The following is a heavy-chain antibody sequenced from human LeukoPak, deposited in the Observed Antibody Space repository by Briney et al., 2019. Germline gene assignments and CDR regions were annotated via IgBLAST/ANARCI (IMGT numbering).Heavy chain of an antibody. CDR3: ARRWGPLGY. Sequence: GGSLRLSCAASGFTFSSYAMHWVRQAPGKGLEWVAVISYDGSNKYYADSVKGRFTISRDNSKNTLYLQMNSLRAEDTAVYYCARRWGPLGYWGQGTLVTVSS. V-gene: IGHV3-30-3*01. CDR1: GFTFSSYA. J-gene: IGHJ4*02. CDR2: ISYDGSNK. D-gene: IGHD3-16*01.